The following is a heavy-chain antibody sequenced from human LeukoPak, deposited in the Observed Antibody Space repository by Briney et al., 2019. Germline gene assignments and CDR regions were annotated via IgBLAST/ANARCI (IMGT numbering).Heavy chain of an antibody. J-gene: IGHJ4*02. V-gene: IGHV3-23*01. CDR2: ISGSGGST. CDR3: AKRGILGYCSTISCYTFDY. D-gene: IGHD2-2*02. CDR1: GFTFSSFA. Sequence: GGSLRLSCAASGFTFSSFAMSWVRQAPGEGLEWVSAISGSGGSTYYADSVKGRFTISRDNSKNTLYLQMNSLRAEDTAVYYCAKRGILGYCSTISCYTFDYWGQGTLVTVSS.